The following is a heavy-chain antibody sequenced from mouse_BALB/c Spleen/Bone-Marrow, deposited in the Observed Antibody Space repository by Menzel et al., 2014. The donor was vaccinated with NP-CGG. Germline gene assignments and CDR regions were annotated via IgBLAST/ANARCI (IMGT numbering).Heavy chain of an antibody. CDR3: ARGVVYYYAMDY. CDR2: IDPSDSYS. CDR1: GCTFTNYW. V-gene: IGHV1-69*02. J-gene: IGHJ4*01. Sequence: SGAELVKPGASVKLSCKASGCTFTNYWMHWVKQRPGQGLEWIGEIDPSDSYSNYNQNFKGKATLTVDKSSSTAYMQLTSLTSEDSAVYYCARGVVYYYAMDYWGQGTSVTVSS.